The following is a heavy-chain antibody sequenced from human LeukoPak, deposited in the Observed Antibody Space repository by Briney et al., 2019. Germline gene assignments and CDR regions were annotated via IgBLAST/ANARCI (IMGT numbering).Heavy chain of an antibody. D-gene: IGHD3-22*01. CDR1: GFTVSSNY. CDR3: AREGRSYDSSGSQGVLVDY. V-gene: IGHV3-53*01. J-gene: IGHJ4*02. CDR2: IYSGGST. Sequence: GGSLRLSCAASGFTVSSNYMSWVREAPGKGLGWVSDIYSGGSTYYADSVKGRFTISRDNSKNTLYLQMNSLRAEDTAVYYCAREGRSYDSSGSQGVLVDYWGQGTLVTVSS.